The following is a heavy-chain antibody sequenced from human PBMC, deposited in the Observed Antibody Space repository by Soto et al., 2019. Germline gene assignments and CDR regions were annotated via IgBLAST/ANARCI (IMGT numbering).Heavy chain of an antibody. Sequence: QVQLVESGGGVVQPGRSLRLSCAASGFTFSNYAMHWVRQAPGKGLEWVAVISYDGSNKYYADSVKGRFTISRDNSKNTLYLQLNSLRAEDTAVYQCARGAHYLYGWGPHYFDYWGQGTLVTVSS. J-gene: IGHJ4*02. D-gene: IGHD3-10*01. V-gene: IGHV3-30-3*01. CDR1: GFTFSNYA. CDR2: ISYDGSNK. CDR3: ARGAHYLYGWGPHYFDY.